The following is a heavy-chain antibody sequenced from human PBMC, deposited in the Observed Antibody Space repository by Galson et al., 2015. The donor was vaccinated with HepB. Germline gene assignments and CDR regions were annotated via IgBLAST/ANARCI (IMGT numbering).Heavy chain of an antibody. CDR1: GGTLSSYA. CDR3: ASSLIRDGYNYDYFDY. Sequence: QSGAEVKKPGASVKVSCKASGGTLSSYAISWVRQAPGQGLEWMGGIIPISGTADYAQKFQDRVTIIADESTSTAYMELSSLRSEDTAVYCCASSLIRDGYNYDYFDYWGQGTLVTVSS. CDR2: IIPISGTA. V-gene: IGHV1-69*13. J-gene: IGHJ4*02. D-gene: IGHD5-24*01.